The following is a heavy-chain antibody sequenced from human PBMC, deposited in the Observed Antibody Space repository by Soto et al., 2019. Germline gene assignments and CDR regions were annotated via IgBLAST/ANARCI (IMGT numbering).Heavy chain of an antibody. J-gene: IGHJ6*01. CDR1: GYNFTSYG. CDR2: ISAYNGNT. D-gene: IGHD3-9*01. Sequence: ASVKISCKVSGYNFTSYGISWVRQAPGQGLEWMGWISAYNGNTNYAQKLQGRVTMTTDTSTSTAYMELRSLRSDDTAVYYCARDDPRHYALLTASRAHFDYYDFYGLDVRGQVTTFLDSP. CDR3: ARDDPRHYALLTASRAHFDYYDFYGLDV. V-gene: IGHV1-18*01.